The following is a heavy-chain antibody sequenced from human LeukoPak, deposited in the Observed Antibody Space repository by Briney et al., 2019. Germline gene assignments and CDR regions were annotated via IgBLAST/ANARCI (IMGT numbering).Heavy chain of an antibody. V-gene: IGHV3-66*01. CDR3: ARGGPAAGRFDY. CDR1: GFTVSSNY. Sequence: GGSLRLSCAASGFTVSSNYMSWVRQAPGKGLEWVSVIYSGGSTYYADSVKGRFTISRDNSKNTLYLLMNSPRAEDTAVYYCARGGPAAGRFDYWGQGTLVTVSS. CDR2: IYSGGST. J-gene: IGHJ4*02. D-gene: IGHD6-13*01.